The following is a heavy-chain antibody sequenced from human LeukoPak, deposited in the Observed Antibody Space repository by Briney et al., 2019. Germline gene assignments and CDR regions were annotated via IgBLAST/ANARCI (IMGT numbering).Heavy chain of an antibody. CDR2: IYGDGSFT. J-gene: IGHJ3*02. CDR3: ARGNAHAFDI. CDR1: GFTFSNFW. D-gene: IGHD1-1*01. Sequence: GGSLRLSCAASGFTFSNFWMHWVRQAPGKGLVWVALIYGDGSFTRYADSVKGRFTISRDNAENTLYLQMNSLRAEDTAVYFCARGNAHAFDIWGQGTMVTVSS. V-gene: IGHV3-74*01.